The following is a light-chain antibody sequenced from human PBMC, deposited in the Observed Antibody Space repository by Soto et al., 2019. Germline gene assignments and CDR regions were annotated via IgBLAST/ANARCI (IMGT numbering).Light chain of an antibody. V-gene: IGKV1-5*01. CDR3: EQYYRSCT. Sequence: DIQLTQSPSTLSASVGDRVTITCRASQSVTEWLAWYQQKPGKAPKLLIYDASSLQSGVPSRFSVRGSGTEFSLTIRSLQLEDFATYYCEQYYRSCTFGQGTKVEN. CDR2: DAS. J-gene: IGKJ2*02. CDR1: QSVTEW.